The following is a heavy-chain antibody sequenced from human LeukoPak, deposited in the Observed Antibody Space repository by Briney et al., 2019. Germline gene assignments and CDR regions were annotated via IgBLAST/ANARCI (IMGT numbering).Heavy chain of an antibody. D-gene: IGHD5-18*01. V-gene: IGHV3-7*01. CDR1: GFTFSSYW. CDR2: INRDGTEK. Sequence: PGGSLRLSCAASGFTFSSYWMSWVRQAPGKGLEWVANINRDGTEKYHVVPVKGRFTISRDNAKDSLYLQMNSLRAEDTAVYYCARPLDTVMVADAFDIWGQGTMVTVSS. CDR3: ARPLDTVMVADAFDI. J-gene: IGHJ3*02.